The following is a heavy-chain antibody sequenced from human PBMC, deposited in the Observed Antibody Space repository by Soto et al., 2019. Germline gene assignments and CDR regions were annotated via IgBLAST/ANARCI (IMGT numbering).Heavy chain of an antibody. J-gene: IGHJ5*02. CDR1: GYTFTSYA. D-gene: IGHD3-16*01. CDR2: INAGNGNT. V-gene: IGHV1-3*01. CDR3: ARGYGGPIGWFDP. Sequence: QVQLVQSGAEVKKPGASVKVSCKASGYTFTSYAMHWVRQAPGQRLEWMGWINAGNGNTKYSQKFQGRVTITRDTTASTAYMELSSLRSEDTAVYYCARGYGGPIGWFDPWGQGTLVTVSS.